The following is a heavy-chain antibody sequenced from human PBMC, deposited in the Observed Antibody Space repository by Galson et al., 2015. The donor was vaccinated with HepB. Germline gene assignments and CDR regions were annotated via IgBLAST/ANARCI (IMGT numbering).Heavy chain of an antibody. V-gene: IGHV3-23*01. CDR3: AKDRITGTCWFDP. J-gene: IGHJ5*02. CDR2: ISGSGGIT. CDR1: GFTFSSYA. Sequence: SLRLSCAASGFTFSSYAMSWVRQAPGKGLEWVSLISGSGGITYYTDSVKGRFTISRDNSKNALYLQMNSLRAEDTAVYYCAKDRITGTCWFDPWGQGSLVTVSS. D-gene: IGHD1-7*01.